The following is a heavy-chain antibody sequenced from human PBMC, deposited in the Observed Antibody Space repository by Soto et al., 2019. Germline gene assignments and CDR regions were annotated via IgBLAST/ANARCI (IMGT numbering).Heavy chain of an antibody. CDR1: GFTFDDYT. Sequence: EVQLVESGGVVVQPGGSLRLSCAASGFTFDDYTMHWVRQAPGKGLEWVSLISRDGGSTYYADSVKGRFTISRDNSKNSLYLQMNSLRTEDTALYYCAKDGDEQGVTPYYFDYWGQGTLVTVSS. V-gene: IGHV3-43*01. D-gene: IGHD3-10*01. CDR2: ISRDGGST. J-gene: IGHJ4*02. CDR3: AKDGDEQGVTPYYFDY.